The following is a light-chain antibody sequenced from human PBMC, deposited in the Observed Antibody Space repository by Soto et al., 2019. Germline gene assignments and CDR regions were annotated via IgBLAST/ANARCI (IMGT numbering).Light chain of an antibody. V-gene: IGLV2-11*01. CDR1: SSDVGGYNY. CDR2: DVN. CDR3: SSYAGSNTYV. J-gene: IGLJ1*01. Sequence: QSALTQPRSVSGSPGQSVAISCTGTSSDVGGYNYVSWYQQHPGKAPKLMIYDVNKRPSGVPDRFSASKSGNTASLTVAGLQPEDEADYYCSSYAGSNTYVFGTGTKVTVL.